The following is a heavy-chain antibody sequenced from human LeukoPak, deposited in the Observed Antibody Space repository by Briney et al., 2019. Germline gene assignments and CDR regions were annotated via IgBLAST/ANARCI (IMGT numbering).Heavy chain of an antibody. D-gene: IGHD6-13*01. V-gene: IGHV4-39*07. CDR1: GVSISTSNYY. J-gene: IGHJ3*02. Sequence: SETLSLTCTVSGVSISTSNYYWGWIRQPPGKGLEWIGNIFYSGSTYYSPSLRSRVTISLDTSRNQFSLKLNSVTAADTAVYYCAKSNGYGLADIWGQGTMVTVSS. CDR3: AKSNGYGLADI. CDR2: IFYSGST.